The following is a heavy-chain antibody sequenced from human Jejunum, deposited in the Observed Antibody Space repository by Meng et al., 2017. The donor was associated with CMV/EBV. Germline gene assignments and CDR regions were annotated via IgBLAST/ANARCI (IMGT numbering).Heavy chain of an antibody. V-gene: IGHV3-21*01. CDR1: TFNIYS. Sequence: TFNIYSMNWVRQAPGKGLEWLSSISTTSIYISYADSVKGRFSISRDNVKNSVYLQMNSLRSEDTAMYYCATDRMDTSARRGFFGYWGQGTLVTVSS. CDR3: ATDRMDTSARRGFFGY. CDR2: ISTTSIYI. D-gene: IGHD5-18*01. J-gene: IGHJ4*02.